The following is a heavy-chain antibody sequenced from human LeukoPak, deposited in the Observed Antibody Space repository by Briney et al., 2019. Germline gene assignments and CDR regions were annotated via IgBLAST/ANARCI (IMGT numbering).Heavy chain of an antibody. V-gene: IGHV3-53*01. CDR2: VYSGGPT. J-gene: IGHJ4*02. CDR3: ARAAKKYYFDD. Sequence: GGSLRLSCAASGFTVSNSNMNWVRQAPGKGLEWVSVVYSGGPTYYADSVKGRFTISRDNSKNTLYLQMNSLRVEDTAVYYCARAAKKYYFDDWGQGTLVTVSS. CDR1: GFTVSNSN.